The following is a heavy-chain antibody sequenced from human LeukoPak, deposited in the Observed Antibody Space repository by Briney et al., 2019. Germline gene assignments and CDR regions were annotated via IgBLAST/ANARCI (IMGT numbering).Heavy chain of an antibody. D-gene: IGHD6-13*01. Sequence: SETLSLTCTVSGGSISSSSYYWGWIRQPPGKGLEWIGSIYYSGSTYYNPSLKSRVTISVDTSKNQFSLKLSSVTAADTAVYYCARGAPFRKSGSSWKFDYWGQGTLVTVSS. CDR3: ARGAPFRKSGSSWKFDY. CDR2: IYYSGST. J-gene: IGHJ4*02. V-gene: IGHV4-39*07. CDR1: GGSISSSSYY.